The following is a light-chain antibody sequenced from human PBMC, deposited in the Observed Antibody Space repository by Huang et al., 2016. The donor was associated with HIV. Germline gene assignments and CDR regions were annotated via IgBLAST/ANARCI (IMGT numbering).Light chain of an antibody. J-gene: IGKJ2*01. CDR2: DAS. V-gene: IGKV1-5*01. Sequence: DIQMTQSPHTLSASVGDRVTITCRASQNINGWLAWYQQKPGQAPKLLIYDASSLQSGVPSGFSGSGSGTEFTLTISSLQVDHIATYYCQQYNSYPYTFGQGTKLDMK. CDR1: QNINGW. CDR3: QQYNSYPYT.